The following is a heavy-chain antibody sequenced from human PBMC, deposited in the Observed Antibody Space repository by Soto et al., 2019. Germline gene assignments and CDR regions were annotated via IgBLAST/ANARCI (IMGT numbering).Heavy chain of an antibody. J-gene: IGHJ3*02. CDR1: GYSFTGHY. CDR2: IDPDSGGT. V-gene: IGHV1-2*02. D-gene: IGHD6-19*01. Sequence: QVQLVQSGAEVKKPGASVKVSCKASGYSFTGHYMHWVRQAPGQGLEWLGWIDPDSGGTNYEQKFQGRVTMTRDTSISTAYMELSRLRSDDTAVSYCAIVAVPGRAFDIWGQGTMVTVSS. CDR3: AIVAVPGRAFDI.